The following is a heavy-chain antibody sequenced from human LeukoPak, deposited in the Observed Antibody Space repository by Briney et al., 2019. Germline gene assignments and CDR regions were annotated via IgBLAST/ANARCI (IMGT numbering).Heavy chain of an antibody. V-gene: IGHV3-23*01. CDR3: ARDASTAFDI. Sequence: GGSLRLSCAASGFSFNNYAMVWVRQTPGKGLEWVSVISAGNDIVYADSVKGRLTISRDNSKNTLYLQVNSPRPEDTAVYYCARDASTAFDIWGQGTMVTVSS. J-gene: IGHJ3*02. CDR1: GFSFNNYA. CDR2: ISAGNDI.